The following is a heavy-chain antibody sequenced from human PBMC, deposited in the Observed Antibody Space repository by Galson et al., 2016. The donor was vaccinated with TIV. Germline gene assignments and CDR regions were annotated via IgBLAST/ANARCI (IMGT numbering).Heavy chain of an antibody. CDR2: ISGYNGHT. J-gene: IGHJ6*02. V-gene: IGHV1-2*02. CDR3: ARERGPGYCDSTSCYGYYGLDV. D-gene: IGHD2-2*03. Sequence: SVKVSCKASGYTFSHYYLHWVRQAPGKGLEWMGWISGYNGHTKSAQTFQGRVTMTRDTSISIAYMDLSGLKSDDTVVYYCARERGPGYCDSTSCYGYYGLDVWGQGTTVTVSS. CDR1: GYTFSHYY.